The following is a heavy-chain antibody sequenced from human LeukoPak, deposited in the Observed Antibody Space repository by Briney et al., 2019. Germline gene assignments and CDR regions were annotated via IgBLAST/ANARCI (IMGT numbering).Heavy chain of an antibody. Sequence: SVKVSCKASGGTFSSYAISWVRQAPGQGLEWMGGIIPIFGTANYAQKFQGRVTITADESTSTAYMELSSLRSEDTAVYYCARLCSGGSCYSGAFGYWGQGTLVTVSS. D-gene: IGHD2-15*01. V-gene: IGHV1-69*01. CDR1: GGTFSSYA. CDR2: IIPIFGTA. CDR3: ARLCSGGSCYSGAFGY. J-gene: IGHJ4*02.